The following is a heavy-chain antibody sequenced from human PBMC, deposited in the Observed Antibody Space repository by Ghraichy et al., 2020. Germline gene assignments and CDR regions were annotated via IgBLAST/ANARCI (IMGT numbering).Heavy chain of an antibody. Sequence: ESLNISCAVYGGSFSGYYWSWIRQPPGKGLEWIGEINHSGSTNYNPSLKSRVTISVDTSKNQFSLKLSSVTAADTAVYYCATIHYDILTGYYEVGFDPWGQGTLVTVSS. CDR3: ATIHYDILTGYYEVGFDP. D-gene: IGHD3-9*01. CDR2: INHSGST. V-gene: IGHV4-34*01. CDR1: GGSFSGYY. J-gene: IGHJ5*02.